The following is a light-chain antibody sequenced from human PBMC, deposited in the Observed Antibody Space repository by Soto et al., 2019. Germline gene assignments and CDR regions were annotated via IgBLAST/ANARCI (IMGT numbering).Light chain of an antibody. J-gene: IGKJ3*01. V-gene: IGKV1-39*01. Sequence: QSPSVGDRVSITCRASQSIGTSLNWYQQKPGKAPKLLIYSASTLQGGGPSRFSGSGSGTDFTLTISSLQPEDFATYYCQQSYTAPFTFGPGTKVDVK. CDR2: SAS. CDR1: QSIGTS. CDR3: QQSYTAPFT.